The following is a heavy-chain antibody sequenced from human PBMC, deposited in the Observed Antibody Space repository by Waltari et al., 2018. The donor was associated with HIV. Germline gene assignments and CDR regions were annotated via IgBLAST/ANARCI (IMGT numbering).Heavy chain of an antibody. J-gene: IGHJ5*02. D-gene: IGHD3-22*01. CDR1: GYTFSDYY. CDR3: ARVFRGTVNYFDSRLGH. CDR2: INPNSGGT. V-gene: IGHV1-2*02. Sequence: QVHLVQSGAEVKKPGASVKVSCKASGYTFSDYYMNWVRQAPGQGLEWMGWINPNSGGTRYAEKFQGRVTMTRDTSISTAYMELSRLRFDDTAVYYCARVFRGTVNYFDSRLGHWGQGTLVTVSS.